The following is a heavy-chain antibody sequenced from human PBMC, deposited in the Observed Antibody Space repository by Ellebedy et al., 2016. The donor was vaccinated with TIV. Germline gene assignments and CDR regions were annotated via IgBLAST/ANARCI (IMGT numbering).Heavy chain of an antibody. CDR2: IYNSGNT. CDR3: ARLITGGHSHYYNLDV. Sequence: SETLSLTXTVSGASITNSYWSRIRQPAGKGLEWIGRIYNSGNTNYNPSLKSRVTMSVDTSKHHFSLKLSSVTAADTAIYFCARLITGGHSHYYNLDVWGEGTTVTVSS. V-gene: IGHV4-4*07. J-gene: IGHJ6*03. CDR1: GASITNSY. D-gene: IGHD2-8*02.